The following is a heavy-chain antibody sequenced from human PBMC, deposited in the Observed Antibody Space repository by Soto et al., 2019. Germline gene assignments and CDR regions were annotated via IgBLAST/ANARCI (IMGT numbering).Heavy chain of an antibody. CDR3: AHYTLTGAAYWYFDL. CDR2: IYWDDDK. V-gene: IGHV2-5*02. D-gene: IGHD4-17*01. Sequence: QITLKESGPTLVKPTQTLTLTCTFSGFSLSTSGVGVGWIRQPPGKALEWLALIYWDDDKRYSPSLKSRLTITKDTSKNQAVLTMTNMDPVDTATYYCAHYTLTGAAYWYFDLWGRGTLVTVSS. CDR1: GFSLSTSGVG. J-gene: IGHJ2*01.